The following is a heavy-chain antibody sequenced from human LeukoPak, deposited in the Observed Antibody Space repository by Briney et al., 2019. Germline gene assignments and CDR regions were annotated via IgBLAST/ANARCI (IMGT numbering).Heavy chain of an antibody. CDR1: GGSISSYY. CDR3: ARAWRRYSYGPDYYYYMDV. J-gene: IGHJ6*03. D-gene: IGHD5-18*01. V-gene: IGHV4-59*01. Sequence: PSETLSLTCTVSGGSISSYYWSWIRQPPGKGLEWIGYVYYSGSTNYNPSLKSRVTISVDTSKNQFSLKLSSVTAADTAVYYCARAWRRYSYGPDYYYYMDVWGKGTTVTVSS. CDR2: VYYSGST.